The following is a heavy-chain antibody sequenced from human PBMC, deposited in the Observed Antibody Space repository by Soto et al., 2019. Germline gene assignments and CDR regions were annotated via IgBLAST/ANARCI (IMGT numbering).Heavy chain of an antibody. V-gene: IGHV3-43*01. Sequence: GGSRRLSCAASGFTSDDYTMHCVRQAPGKCLEWVSLISWDGGSTYYADYVRGRFTISRDNSKNSLYLQMNSLRTEDTALYYCAKDILCTNGVCASDGMDVWGQGTTVTVSS. D-gene: IGHD2-8*01. CDR1: GFTSDDYT. CDR2: ISWDGGST. J-gene: IGHJ6*02. CDR3: AKDILCTNGVCASDGMDV.